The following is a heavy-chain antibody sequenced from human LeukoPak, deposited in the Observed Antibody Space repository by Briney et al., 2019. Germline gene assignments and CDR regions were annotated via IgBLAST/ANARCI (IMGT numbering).Heavy chain of an antibody. D-gene: IGHD3-9*01. J-gene: IGHJ4*02. CDR1: GGTFSGYA. Sequence: SVKVSCKASGGTFSGYAISWVRQAPGQGLEWMGRIIPIFGTANYAQKFQGRVTITTDESTSTAYMELSSLRSEDTAVYYCARENDILTGYPLDYWGQGTLVTVSS. V-gene: IGHV1-69*05. CDR3: ARENDILTGYPLDY. CDR2: IIPIFGTA.